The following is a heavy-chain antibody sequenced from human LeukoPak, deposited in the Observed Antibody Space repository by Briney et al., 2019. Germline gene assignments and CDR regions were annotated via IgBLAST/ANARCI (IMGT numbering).Heavy chain of an antibody. V-gene: IGHV3-30*02. D-gene: IGHD6-19*01. Sequence: GGSLRLSCAASGFTFSSYGMHWVRQAPGKGLEWVAFIRYDGSNKYYADSVKGRFTISRDNSKNTLYLQMNSLRADDTAVYYCAKDVVGQQWPENYWGQGTLVTVSS. CDR3: AKDVVGQQWPENY. J-gene: IGHJ4*02. CDR2: IRYDGSNK. CDR1: GFTFSSYG.